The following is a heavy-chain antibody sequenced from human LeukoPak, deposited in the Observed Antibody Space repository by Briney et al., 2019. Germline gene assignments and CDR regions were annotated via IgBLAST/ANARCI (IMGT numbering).Heavy chain of an antibody. CDR1: GFTFSNYN. D-gene: IGHD1-14*01. V-gene: IGHV3-48*04. J-gene: IGHJ6*03. Sequence: GGSLRLSCGASGFTFSNYNMHWVRQAPGKGLEWVSYISSRSDKIYYADSVKGRFTISRDNAKISLDLQMNSLRAEDTALYYCARDGGYDWNHVYYYYYMDVWGKGTTVTVS. CDR2: ISSRSDKI. CDR3: ARDGGYDWNHVYYYYYMDV.